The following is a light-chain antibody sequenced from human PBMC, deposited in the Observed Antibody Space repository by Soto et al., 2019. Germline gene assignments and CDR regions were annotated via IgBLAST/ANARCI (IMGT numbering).Light chain of an antibody. CDR1: QSVSSFY. J-gene: IGKJ5*01. V-gene: IGKV3-20*01. Sequence: EIDLTQAAGTLSLSPRQRATLSCRTSQSVSSFYLAWYQQKPGQAPRLLIHGVSTRATGIPDRISGSGSGTDFTLTISRLEPEDFAVYYCQQYGSSLITFGQGTRLEIK. CDR2: GVS. CDR3: QQYGSSLIT.